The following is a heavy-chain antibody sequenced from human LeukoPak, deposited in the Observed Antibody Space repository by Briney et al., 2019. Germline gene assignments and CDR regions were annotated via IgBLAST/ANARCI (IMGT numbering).Heavy chain of an antibody. CDR2: IYFIGNT. CDR1: GVSISNYY. CDR3: ATKKTTPRSGFDY. Sequence: SETLSLTCAVSGVSISNYYLSWIRQPPGKGLEWIGHIYFIGNTNYNASLKSRVTISLDTSKNHFSLKLTSATAADTAIYYCATKKTTPRSGFDYWGQGTLVTVSS. V-gene: IGHV4-59*01. J-gene: IGHJ4*02. D-gene: IGHD6-25*01.